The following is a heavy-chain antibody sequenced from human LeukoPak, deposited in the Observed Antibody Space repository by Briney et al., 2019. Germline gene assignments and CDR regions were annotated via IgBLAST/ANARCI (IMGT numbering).Heavy chain of an antibody. V-gene: IGHV3-49*03. D-gene: IGHD4-17*01. CDR1: GVTFGDYA. CDR3: SRVFYGDYWYSSDAFDI. CDR2: IRDKSYEETT. Sequence: GGSLRLSCTASGVTFGDYAMSWFRQAPGKVLEWVAFIRDKSYEETTEYAASVRGRFTISRDDSKNIAYLQMSSLKTEDTAMYYCSRVFYGDYWYSSDAFDIWGQGTMVTVSS. J-gene: IGHJ3*02.